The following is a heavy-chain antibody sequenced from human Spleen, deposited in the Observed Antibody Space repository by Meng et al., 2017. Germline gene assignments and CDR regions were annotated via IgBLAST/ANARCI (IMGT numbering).Heavy chain of an antibody. J-gene: IGHJ3*02. V-gene: IGHV3-11*04. D-gene: IGHD2-15*01. Sequence: GESLKISCAASGFTFSDYYMSWIRQAPGKGLEWVSYISSSGSTIYYADSVKGRFTISRDNAKNSLYLQMNSLRAEDTAVYYCARWWTYGFDIWGQGTMVTVSS. CDR2: ISSSGSTI. CDR1: GFTFSDYY. CDR3: ARWWTYGFDI.